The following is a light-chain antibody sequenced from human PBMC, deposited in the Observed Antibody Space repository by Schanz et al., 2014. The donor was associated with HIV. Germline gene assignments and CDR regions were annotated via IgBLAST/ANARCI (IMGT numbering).Light chain of an antibody. V-gene: IGKV3-20*01. CDR3: QQYGSSPPIT. CDR1: QSVSSSY. J-gene: IGKJ5*01. CDR2: ATS. Sequence: EIVLTQSPGTLSLSPGERATLSCRASQSVSSSYLAWYQQKRDQPPRLVIYATSTRAAGIPDRFSGTGSGTDFTLTISRLEPEDFAVYYCQQYGSSPPITFGQGTRLEIK.